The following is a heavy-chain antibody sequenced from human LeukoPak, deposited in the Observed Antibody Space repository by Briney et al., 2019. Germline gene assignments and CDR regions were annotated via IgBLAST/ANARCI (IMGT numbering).Heavy chain of an antibody. CDR2: IYPGDSDS. J-gene: IGHJ4*02. Sequence: GESLKISCKGSGYGFTSYWIGWVRQTPGKGLEWMGIIYPGDSDSRYSPSFQGQVTISADKSITTAYLQWSSLKASDTAMYYCARRHTSIDYWGQGTLVTVSS. D-gene: IGHD2-2*01. CDR3: ARRHTSIDY. CDR1: GYGFTSYW. V-gene: IGHV5-51*01.